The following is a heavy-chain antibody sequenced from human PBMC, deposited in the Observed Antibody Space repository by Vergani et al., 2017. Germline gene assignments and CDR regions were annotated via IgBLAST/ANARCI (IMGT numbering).Heavy chain of an antibody. Sequence: QLQLQESDSRLVNPSQTLALTCTLSGDAISRDTYSWNWVRQPPGKPLEWIGSVYYSGTTYYNPSLGGRVTMSIDKSKNHFSLTLTSVTAADSAFYFCARGQTGYXRDWSTYFFYMDVGGKGTTVTVSS. D-gene: IGHD3/OR15-3a*01. CDR1: GDAISRDTYS. CDR3: ARGQTGYXRDWSTYFFYMDV. CDR2: VYYSGTT. J-gene: IGHJ6*03. V-gene: IGHV4-30-2*01.